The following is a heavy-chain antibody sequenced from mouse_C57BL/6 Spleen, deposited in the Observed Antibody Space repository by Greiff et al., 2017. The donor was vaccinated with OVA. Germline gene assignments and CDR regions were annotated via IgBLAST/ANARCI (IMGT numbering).Heavy chain of an antibody. J-gene: IGHJ1*03. V-gene: IGHV5-17*01. CDR3: ARDYYDYDRWYFDV. Sequence: EVKVVESGGGLVKPGGSLKLSCAASGFTFSDYGMHWVRQAPEKGLEWVAYISSGSSTIYYADTVKGRFTISRDHAKNTLFLQMTSLRSEDTAMYYCARDYYDYDRWYFDVWGTGTTVTGFS. D-gene: IGHD2-4*01. CDR1: GFTFSDYG. CDR2: ISSGSSTI.